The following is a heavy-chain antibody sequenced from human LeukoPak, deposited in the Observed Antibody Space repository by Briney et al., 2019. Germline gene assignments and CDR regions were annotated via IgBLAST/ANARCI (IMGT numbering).Heavy chain of an antibody. J-gene: IGHJ4*02. D-gene: IGHD5-24*01. CDR1: GFTFSDYW. CDR3: ARWLELMRNFDW. Sequence: PGGSLRLSCVGSGFTFSDYWMSWVREAPGKGLEWVDNIKQDGSEKDYVDALKGRFTISRDNAKNSLYLQMNSLRAEDTAVYYCARWLELMRNFDWWGQGTLVTVSS. CDR2: IKQDGSEK. V-gene: IGHV3-7*01.